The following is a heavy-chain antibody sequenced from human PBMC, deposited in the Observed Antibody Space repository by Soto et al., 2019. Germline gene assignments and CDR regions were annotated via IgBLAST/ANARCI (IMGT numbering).Heavy chain of an antibody. J-gene: IGHJ6*02. CDR2: IYSGGST. V-gene: IGHV3-53*01. Sequence: EVQLVESGGGLIQPGGSLRLSCAASGFTVSSNYMSWVRQAPGKGLEWVSVIYSGGSTYYADSVKGRFTISRDNSKNTLYLQMNSLRAEYTAVYYCASGQGELPYYYYGMDVWGQGTTVTVSS. D-gene: IGHD1-26*01. CDR3: ASGQGELPYYYYGMDV. CDR1: GFTVSSNY.